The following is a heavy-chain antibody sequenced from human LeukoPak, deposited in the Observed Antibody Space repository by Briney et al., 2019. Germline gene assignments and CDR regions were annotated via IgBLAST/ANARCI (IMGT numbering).Heavy chain of an antibody. Sequence: SETLSLTCTVSGGSISSSSYYWGWIRQPPGKGLEWIGSIYYSGSTYYNPSLKSRVTISVDTSKNQFSLKLYSVTAADTAVYYCARGGSTLHSAGGHDIEFYYYYYMDVWGKGTTVTISS. CDR2: IYYSGST. V-gene: IGHV4-39*07. D-gene: IGHD3-9*01. CDR3: ARGGSTLHSAGGHDIEFYYYYYMDV. CDR1: GGSISSSSYY. J-gene: IGHJ6*03.